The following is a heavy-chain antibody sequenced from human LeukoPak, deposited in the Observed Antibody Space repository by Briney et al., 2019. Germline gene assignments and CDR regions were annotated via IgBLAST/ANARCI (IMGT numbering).Heavy chain of an antibody. CDR2: IIPIFGTA. CDR1: GGTFSSYA. CDR3: ARAPPLCGGDCYNWFDP. Sequence: SVKVSCKASGGTFSSYAISWVRQAPGQGLEWMGGIIPIFGTANYAQKFQGRVTITADESTSTAYMELSSLRSEDTAVYYCARAPPLCGGDCYNWFDPWGQGTLVTVSS. D-gene: IGHD2-21*02. V-gene: IGHV1-69*01. J-gene: IGHJ5*02.